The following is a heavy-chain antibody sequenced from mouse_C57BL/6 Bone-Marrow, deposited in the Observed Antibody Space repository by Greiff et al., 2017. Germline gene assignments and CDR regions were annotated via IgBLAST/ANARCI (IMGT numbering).Heavy chain of an antibody. V-gene: IGHV1-80*01. CDR1: GYAFSSYW. CDR2: IYPGDGDT. J-gene: IGHJ2*01. Sequence: QVQLQQSGAELVKPGASVKISCKASGYAFSSYWMHWVKQRPGKGLEWIGQIYPGDGDTNYNGKFKGKATLTADKSSSTAYMQISCLTSEDSAVYFCTRGGVLDYWGQGTTLTVSS. CDR3: TRGGVLDY.